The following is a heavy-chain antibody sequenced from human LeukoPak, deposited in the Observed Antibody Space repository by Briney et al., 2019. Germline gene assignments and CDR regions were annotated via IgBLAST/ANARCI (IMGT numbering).Heavy chain of an antibody. CDR2: ISSSSSYI. D-gene: IGHD2-2*01. V-gene: IGHV3-21*01. CDR3: ARDGSRYCSSSSCSSGYYYYYMDV. J-gene: IGHJ6*03. Sequence: GGSLRLSCAASGFTFSSYSMNWVRQAPGKGLEWVSSISSSSSYIYYADSVKGRFTISRDNAKNSLYLQMNSLRAEDTAVYYCARDGSRYCSSSSCSSGYYYYYMDVWGKGTTVTVSS. CDR1: GFTFSSYS.